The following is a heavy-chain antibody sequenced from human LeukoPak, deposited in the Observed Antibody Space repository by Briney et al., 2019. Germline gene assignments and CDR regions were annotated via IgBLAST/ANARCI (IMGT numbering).Heavy chain of an antibody. CDR3: ARDLSGVTGYTYGRGIDY. Sequence: GGSLRLSCAASGFTVSNNYMTWVRQAPGKGLEWLSVIYSGGSTYYADSVKGRFTISRDNAKTSLYLQMNSLRAEDTAVYYCARDLSGVTGYTYGRGIDYWGQGTLVTVSS. CDR1: GFTVSNNY. V-gene: IGHV3-53*01. D-gene: IGHD5-18*01. J-gene: IGHJ4*02. CDR2: IYSGGST.